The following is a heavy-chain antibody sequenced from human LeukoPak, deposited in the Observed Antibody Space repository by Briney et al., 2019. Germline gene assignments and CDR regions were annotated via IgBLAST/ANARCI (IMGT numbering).Heavy chain of an antibody. D-gene: IGHD3-10*01. Sequence: PSETLSLTCTVSGYSISSGYYWGWIRQPPGKGLEWIGSTYHSGSTYYNPSLKSRVTISVDTSKNQFSLKLSSVTAADTAVYYCARVGSSYYGWGSEVFGGQGTLLTVSS. CDR1: GYSISSGYY. CDR3: ARVGSSYYGWGSEVF. CDR2: TYHSGST. V-gene: IGHV4-38-2*02. J-gene: IGHJ4*02.